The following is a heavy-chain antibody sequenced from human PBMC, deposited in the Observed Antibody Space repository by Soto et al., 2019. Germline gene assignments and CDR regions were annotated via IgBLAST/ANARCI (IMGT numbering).Heavy chain of an antibody. D-gene: IGHD2-2*01. V-gene: IGHV4-39*01. CDR1: RDPLRSSDYP. CDR3: ARLGGYCSSTSCYGYYGMDV. Sequence: SETLSLPCTVSRDPLRSSDYPWGRLRPPPGGGLEWIGTFYYSESTYYNPSLESRVTISVDTSKNQFSLKVSSVTVADTAVYYCARLGGYCSSTSCYGYYGMDVWGQGTTVTVSS. CDR2: FYYSEST. J-gene: IGHJ6*02.